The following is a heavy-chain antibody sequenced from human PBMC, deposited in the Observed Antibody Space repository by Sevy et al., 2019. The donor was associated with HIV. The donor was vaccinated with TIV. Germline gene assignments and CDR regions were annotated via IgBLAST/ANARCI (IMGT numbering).Heavy chain of an antibody. Sequence: GGSLRLSCAASGFTFSSYWMSWVRQAPGKGLEWVANIKQDGSEKYYVDSVKGRFTISRDNAKNSLYLQMNSLRAEDTAVYYCASEDYDILTGTKYYFDYWGQGTLVTVSS. D-gene: IGHD3-9*01. CDR3: ASEDYDILTGTKYYFDY. J-gene: IGHJ4*02. CDR1: GFTFSSYW. CDR2: IKQDGSEK. V-gene: IGHV3-7*03.